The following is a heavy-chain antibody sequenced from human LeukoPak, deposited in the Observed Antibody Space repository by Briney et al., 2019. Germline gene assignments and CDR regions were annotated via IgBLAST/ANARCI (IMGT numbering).Heavy chain of an antibody. CDR1: GFTFSSYA. CDR2: ISDSGRDT. Sequence: PGGSLRLSCAASGFTFSSYAMSWVRQAPGKGLEWVSAISDSGRDTYFADSVKGRFTISRDNSKNALYLQMNSLRAEDSAIYYCAKRVPYSSSSVYFDYWGQGTLVTVSS. J-gene: IGHJ4*02. D-gene: IGHD6-6*01. CDR3: AKRVPYSSSSVYFDY. V-gene: IGHV3-23*01.